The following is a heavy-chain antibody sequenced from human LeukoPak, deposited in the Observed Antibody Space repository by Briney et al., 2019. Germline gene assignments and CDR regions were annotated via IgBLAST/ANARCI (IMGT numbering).Heavy chain of an antibody. CDR1: GFTLSSYA. CDR2: ISYDGRNK. D-gene: IGHD3-22*01. J-gene: IGHJ1*01. V-gene: IGHV3-30*04. CDR3: ARVHSYYDSSGYFQH. Sequence: GGSLRLSCAASGFTLSSYAMHWVRQAPGKGLDGVAVISYDGRNKYYAASVKGRFTISRDNSKNTLYLQMNSLRAEDTAVYYCARVHSYYDSSGYFQHWGQGTLVTVSS.